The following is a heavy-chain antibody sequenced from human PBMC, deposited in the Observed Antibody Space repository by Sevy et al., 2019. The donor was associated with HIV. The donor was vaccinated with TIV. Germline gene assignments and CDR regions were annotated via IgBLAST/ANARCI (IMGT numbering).Heavy chain of an antibody. V-gene: IGHV3-48*01. Sequence: GGSLRLSCAASGFTFSSYSMNWVRQAPGKGLEWVSYISRSSSTIYYVDSVKGRFTISRDNAKNSLYLQMNSLRAEDTAVYYSARSPPGSSGGYGIGYWGQGTLVTISS. D-gene: IGHD6-13*01. CDR2: ISRSSSTI. CDR1: GFTFSSYS. CDR3: ARSPPGSSGGYGIGY. J-gene: IGHJ4*02.